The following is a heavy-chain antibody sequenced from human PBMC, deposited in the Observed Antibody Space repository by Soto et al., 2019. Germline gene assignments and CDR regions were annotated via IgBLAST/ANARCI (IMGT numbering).Heavy chain of an antibody. CDR1: GGTFSSYA. D-gene: IGHD7-27*01. Sequence: ASVKVSCKASGGTFSSYAISWVRQAPGQGLEWMGGIIPIFGTANYAQKFQGRVTITADESTSTAYMELSSLRSEDTAVYYCARDSNWGVPFDYWGQGTLVTVSS. J-gene: IGHJ4*02. CDR3: ARDSNWGVPFDY. V-gene: IGHV1-69*13. CDR2: IIPIFGTA.